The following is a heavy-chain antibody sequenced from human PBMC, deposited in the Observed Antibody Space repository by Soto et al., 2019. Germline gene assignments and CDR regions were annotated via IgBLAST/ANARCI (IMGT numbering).Heavy chain of an antibody. Sequence: SETLSLTCTVSGGAISSGDYYWSWIRQPPGKGLEWIGYIYYSGSTSYNPSLKSRVSISIDTSKNQFSLKLNSVTAADTAVYFCARVRNWNHFDYWGRGSLVTVSS. CDR1: GGAISSGDYY. D-gene: IGHD1-1*01. V-gene: IGHV4-30-4*01. CDR2: IYYSGST. CDR3: ARVRNWNHFDY. J-gene: IGHJ4*02.